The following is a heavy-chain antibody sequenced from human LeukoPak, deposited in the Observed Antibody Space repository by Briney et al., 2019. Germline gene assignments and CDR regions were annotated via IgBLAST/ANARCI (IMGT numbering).Heavy chain of an antibody. CDR1: GFIFSHYG. CDR2: ISSTSTTI. J-gene: IGHJ4*02. Sequence: GVSLRLSCATSGFIFSHYGMNWVRQAPGKGLEWISYISSTSTTIYYADSVRGRFTISRDNAKSSVYLQMNSLRAEDTAVYYCASLPNPTLNYWGQGTLVTVSS. CDR3: ASLPNPTLNY. V-gene: IGHV3-48*01.